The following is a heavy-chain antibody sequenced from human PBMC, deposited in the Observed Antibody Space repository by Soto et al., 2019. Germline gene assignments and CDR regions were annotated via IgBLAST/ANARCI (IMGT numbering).Heavy chain of an antibody. CDR1: GGTFTYYG. D-gene: IGHD3-22*01. CDR3: ARDLGTTIAGPPRRETYGWLDP. Sequence: QVQLVQSGAEVKRPGSSVKLSCKASGGTFTYYGISWVRQAPGQGLEWMGGIIPIIGPATYAQKFQGRLPITADQSTSTAYMELSSLGSEDTALSYCARDLGTTIAGPPRRETYGWLDPWGQGTLVTVSS. CDR2: IIPIIGPA. V-gene: IGHV1-69*01. J-gene: IGHJ5*02.